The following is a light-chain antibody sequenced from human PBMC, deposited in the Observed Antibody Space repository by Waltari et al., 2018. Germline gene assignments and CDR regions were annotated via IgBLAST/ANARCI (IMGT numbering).Light chain of an antibody. V-gene: IGLV2-14*01. CDR2: DVA. CDR1: SSDLGGYHY. Sequence: QSALTQPASVSGSPGQSITISCTGTSSDLGGYHYVPWYQQHPGKAPKLMIYDVARWPSGVSNRFSGSKSGNTASLTISGLQAEDEADYYCTSYTTTKTVVFGGGTKVTVL. CDR3: TSYTTTKTVV. J-gene: IGLJ2*01.